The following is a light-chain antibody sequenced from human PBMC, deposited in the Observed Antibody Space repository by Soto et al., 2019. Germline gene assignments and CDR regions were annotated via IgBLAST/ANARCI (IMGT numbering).Light chain of an antibody. J-gene: IGLJ3*02. CDR2: GFS. CDR3: NSYAGSNNWV. CDR1: SSDVGGYNY. V-gene: IGLV2-8*01. Sequence: QSALTQPPSASGSPGQSVTISCTGTSSDVGGYNYVSWYQQHPGKAPKLMIYGFSKRPSGVPDRFSGSKSGNTASLTVSGLQAEDEADYYCNSYAGSNNWVFGGGTQLTVL.